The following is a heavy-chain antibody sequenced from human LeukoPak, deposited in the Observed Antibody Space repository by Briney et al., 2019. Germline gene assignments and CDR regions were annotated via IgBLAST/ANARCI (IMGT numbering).Heavy chain of an antibody. D-gene: IGHD6-13*01. Sequence: PSETLSLTCTIPGGSISTYYWSWIRQPAGKGLEWIGRIYTSGSTNYNPSLKSRVTISVDKSKKQFSLKLSSVTAADTGVYYCARSIAVGGPQFAYYYMDVWGKGTTVTVSS. V-gene: IGHV4-4*07. CDR3: ARSIAVGGPQFAYYYMDV. CDR2: IYTSGST. J-gene: IGHJ6*03. CDR1: GGSISTYY.